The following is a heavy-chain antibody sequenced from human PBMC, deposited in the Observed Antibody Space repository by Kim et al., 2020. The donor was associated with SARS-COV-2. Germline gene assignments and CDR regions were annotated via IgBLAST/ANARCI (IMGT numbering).Heavy chain of an antibody. V-gene: IGHV1-2*06. J-gene: IGHJ4*02. Sequence: ASVKVSCKASGYTFTGYYMHWVRQAPGQGLEWMGRINPNSGGTNYAQKFQGRVTMTRDTSISTAYMELSRLRSDDTAVYYCARGLYPVVPAANTYYDFWSGYYGLSTWGQGTLVTVSS. D-gene: IGHD3-3*01. CDR1: GYTFTGYY. CDR2: INPNSGGT. CDR3: ARGLYPVVPAANTYYDFWSGYYGLST.